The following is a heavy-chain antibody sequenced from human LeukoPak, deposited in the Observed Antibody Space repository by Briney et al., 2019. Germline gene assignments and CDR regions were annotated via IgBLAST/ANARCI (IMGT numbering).Heavy chain of an antibody. CDR2: ISSSGSTI. CDR1: GFTFSDYY. D-gene: IGHD5-18*01. V-gene: IGHV3-11*01. CDR3: ARELNVDTANWFDP. J-gene: IGHJ5*02. Sequence: PGGPLRLSCAASGFTFSDYYMSWIRQAPGKGLEWVSYISSSGSTIYYADSVKGRFTISRDNAKNSLYLQMNSLRAEDTAVYYCARELNVDTANWFDPWGQGTLVTVSS.